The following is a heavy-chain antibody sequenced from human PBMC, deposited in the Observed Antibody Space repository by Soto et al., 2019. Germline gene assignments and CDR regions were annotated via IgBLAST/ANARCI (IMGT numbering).Heavy chain of an antibody. CDR1: GGXXXTYX. CDR2: IYYSGRT. V-gene: IGHV4-59*01. J-gene: IGHJ5*02. CDR3: ARGRGYSGQRRGWFDP. Sequence: QLQLQESGXGXVXPSETXSXXXTVSGGXXXTYXXXXIRXPPXXXXXXIGDIYYSGRTNYNPSLKSRVAISVDMSKNQFSLNLSSVTPADTAVYYCARGRGYSGQRRGWFDPWGQGTLVTVSS. D-gene: IGHD5-12*01.